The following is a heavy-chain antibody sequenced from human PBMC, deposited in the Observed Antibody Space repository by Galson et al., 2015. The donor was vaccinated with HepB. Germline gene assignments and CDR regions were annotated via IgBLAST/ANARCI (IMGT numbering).Heavy chain of an antibody. V-gene: IGHV1-18*04. Sequence: SVKVSCKASGYTFNNFGISWVRQAPGQGLEWMGWISPYNGDTRYAQKLQGRVTMTTDTSTRTAYMELRGLRSDDTAVYYCARGGSSSGYGWFDPWGQGTLVTVSS. J-gene: IGHJ5*02. CDR3: ARGGSSSGYGWFDP. D-gene: IGHD6-25*01. CDR1: GYTFNNFG. CDR2: ISPYNGDT.